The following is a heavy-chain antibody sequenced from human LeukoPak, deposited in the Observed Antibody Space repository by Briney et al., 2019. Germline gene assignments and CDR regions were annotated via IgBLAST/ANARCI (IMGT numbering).Heavy chain of an antibody. CDR1: GGTFSSYA. V-gene: IGHV1-69*13. CDR2: IIPIFGTA. J-gene: IGHJ6*03. D-gene: IGHD6-19*01. CDR3: ASQIRRSNGWYRYYYYMDV. Sequence: ASVKVSCKASGGTFSSYAISWVRQAPGQGLEWMGGIIPIFGTANYAQRFQGRVTITADESTSTAYMELSSLRSEDTAVYYCASQIRRSNGWYRYYYYMDVWGKGTTVTISS.